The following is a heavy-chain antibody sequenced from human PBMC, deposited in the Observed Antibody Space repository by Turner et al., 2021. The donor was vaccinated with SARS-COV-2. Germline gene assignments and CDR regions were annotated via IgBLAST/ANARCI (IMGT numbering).Heavy chain of an antibody. CDR2: INPRGGST. CDR3: ARGDSGSWGPFDY. V-gene: IGHV1-46*01. D-gene: IGHD1-26*01. CDR1: GNTFTSNY. J-gene: IGHJ4*02. Sequence: QVQLVQSGAEVKKPGASVNVSCKASGNTFTSNYMHWVRQAPGQGLEWMKIINPRGGSTSYAQKFLGRVTMTRDTSTSTVYMELSSLRSEDTAVYYCARGDSGSWGPFDYWSQGTLVTVSS.